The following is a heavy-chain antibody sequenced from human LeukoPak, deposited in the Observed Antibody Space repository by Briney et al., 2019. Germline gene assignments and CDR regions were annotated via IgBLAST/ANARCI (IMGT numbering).Heavy chain of an antibody. J-gene: IGHJ6*03. CDR1: GFTFSSYS. D-gene: IGHD6-19*01. Sequence: SGGSLRLSCAASGFTFSSYSMNWVRQAPGKGLEWVAFIRYDGSNKYYADSVKGRFTISRDNSKNTLYLQMNSLRAEDTAVYYCAKNVAGYYYYYYMDVWGKGTTVTVSS. CDR2: IRYDGSNK. CDR3: AKNVAGYYYYYYMDV. V-gene: IGHV3-30*02.